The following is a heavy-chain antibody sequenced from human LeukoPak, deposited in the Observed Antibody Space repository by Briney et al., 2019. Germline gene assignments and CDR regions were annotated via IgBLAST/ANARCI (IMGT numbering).Heavy chain of an antibody. CDR2: IIPIFGTA. D-gene: IGHD6-25*01. J-gene: IGHJ3*02. CDR1: GGTFSSNA. Sequence: SVKVSCKXSGGTFSSNAISWVRQAPGQGLEWMGGIIPIFGTANYSQKFQGRVTITTDESTSTAYMELSSLRSDDTAVYYCASDGSHGDAFDIWGQGTMVTVSS. CDR3: ASDGSHGDAFDI. V-gene: IGHV1-69*05.